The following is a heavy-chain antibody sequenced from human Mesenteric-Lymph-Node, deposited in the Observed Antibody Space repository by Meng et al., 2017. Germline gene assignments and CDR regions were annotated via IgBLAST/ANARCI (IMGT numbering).Heavy chain of an antibody. CDR2: INPNSGRT. J-gene: IGHJ5*02. CDR3: ARDRLNIAVAGTGLGYNWFDP. CDR1: GYTFTGYY. Sequence: ASVKVSCKASGYTFTGYYMHWVRQAPGQGLEWMGRINPNSGRTNYAQKFQGRVTMTRDTSISTAYMELSRLRSDDTAVYYCARDRLNIAVAGTGLGYNWFDPWGQGTLVTVSS. V-gene: IGHV1-2*06. D-gene: IGHD6-19*01.